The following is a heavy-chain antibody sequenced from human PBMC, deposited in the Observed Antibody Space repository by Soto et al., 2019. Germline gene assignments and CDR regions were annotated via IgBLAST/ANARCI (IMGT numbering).Heavy chain of an antibody. CDR1: GFTISNYW. CDR2: INSDGSST. CDR3: ARGIQHRYGMDV. V-gene: IGHV3-74*01. D-gene: IGHD5-18*01. Sequence: EVQLVESGGGLVQPGGSLRLSCAAAGFTISNYWMHWVRQAPGKGLVWVSRINSDGSSTFYADSVRGRFTISRDNAKNTVFLQMNSLRGEDTAVYYCARGIQHRYGMDVWGQGTTVTVSS. J-gene: IGHJ6*02.